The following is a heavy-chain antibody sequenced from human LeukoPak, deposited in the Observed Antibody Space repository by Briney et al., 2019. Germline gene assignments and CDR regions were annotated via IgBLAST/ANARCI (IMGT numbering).Heavy chain of an antibody. D-gene: IGHD4-23*01. Sequence: PSETLSLTCTVSGGSISSYYWSWIRQPPGKGLEWIGYIYYSGSTNYNPSLKSRVTISVDTSKNQFSLKLSSVTAADTAVYYCARDTGGNSVAFDIWGQGTMVTVSS. CDR1: GGSISSYY. CDR2: IYYSGST. V-gene: IGHV4-59*01. CDR3: ARDTGGNSVAFDI. J-gene: IGHJ3*02.